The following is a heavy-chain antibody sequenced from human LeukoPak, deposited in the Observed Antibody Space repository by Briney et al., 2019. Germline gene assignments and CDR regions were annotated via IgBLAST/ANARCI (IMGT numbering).Heavy chain of an antibody. CDR3: AREGRYYDSSGYYYY. Sequence: GSSVKVSCKASGGTFSSYAISWVRQAPGQGLEWMGGIIPIFGTANYAQKFQGGVTITTDESTSTAYMELSSLRSEDTAVYYCAREGRYYDSSGYYYYWGQGTLVTVSS. CDR1: GGTFSSYA. CDR2: IIPIFGTA. D-gene: IGHD3-22*01. J-gene: IGHJ4*02. V-gene: IGHV1-69*05.